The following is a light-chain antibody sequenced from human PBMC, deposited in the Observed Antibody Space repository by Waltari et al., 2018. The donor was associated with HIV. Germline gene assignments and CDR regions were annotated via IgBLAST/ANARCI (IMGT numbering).Light chain of an antibody. Sequence: QSALTQPASVSGSPGQSITISCTGPTKDVGNYDYVSWYQHRPGKAPKLLIYDVSNRPSGVSGRFSGSKSGNTASLSISGLQAEDEADYFCSSYRTYGTLVFGGGTKLTVL. CDR2: DVS. J-gene: IGLJ3*02. CDR1: TKDVGNYDY. CDR3: SSYRTYGTLV. V-gene: IGLV2-14*01.